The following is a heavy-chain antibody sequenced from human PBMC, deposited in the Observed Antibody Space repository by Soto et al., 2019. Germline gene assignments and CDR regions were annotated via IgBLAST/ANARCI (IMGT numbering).Heavy chain of an antibody. J-gene: IGHJ4*02. V-gene: IGHV5-51*01. CDR2: THPGNSES. D-gene: IGHD6-13*01. CDR3: ATHTSTGYWDC. CDR1: GYSFTSYW. Sequence: GESLKISCKGSGYSFTSYWISWVRQMPGKGLEWMGLTHPGNSESRYSPSIQGQVTMSVDKSINTAFLQWSSLKASDSAMYYCATHTSTGYWDCWGQGTLVTVSS.